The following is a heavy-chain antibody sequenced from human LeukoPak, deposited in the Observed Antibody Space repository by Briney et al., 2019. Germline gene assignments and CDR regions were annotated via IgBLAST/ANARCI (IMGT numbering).Heavy chain of an antibody. CDR2: IYYSGST. Sequence: SETLSLTCTVSGGSISSSSYYWGWVRQPPGKGLEWIGSIYYSGSTYYNPSLKSRVTISVDTSENQFSLKLSSVTAADTAVYYCARQRLERRDQNFDYWGQGTLVTVSS. CDR3: ARQRLERRDQNFDY. J-gene: IGHJ4*02. D-gene: IGHD1-1*01. V-gene: IGHV4-39*01. CDR1: GGSISSSSYY.